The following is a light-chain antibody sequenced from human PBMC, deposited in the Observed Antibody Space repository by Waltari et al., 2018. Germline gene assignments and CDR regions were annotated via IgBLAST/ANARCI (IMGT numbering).Light chain of an antibody. CDR1: QSISSF. V-gene: IGKV1-39*01. Sequence: DIQMTQSPSSLSASVGDRVTITCRASQSISSFLNWYQQRPGQAPNLLIFDTSRLQSGVPSRFSGSGSGADFTLTISSLQPEDFATYYCQQSYIIPYTFGQGTRLE. CDR2: DTS. CDR3: QQSYIIPYT. J-gene: IGKJ2*01.